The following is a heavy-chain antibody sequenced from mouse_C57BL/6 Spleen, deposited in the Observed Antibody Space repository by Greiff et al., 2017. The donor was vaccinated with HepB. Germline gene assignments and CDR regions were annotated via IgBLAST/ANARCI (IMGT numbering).Heavy chain of an antibody. D-gene: IGHD1-1*01. CDR3: ARRGSTNYYAMDY. CDR2: IDPSDSYT. CDR1: GYTFTSYW. J-gene: IGHJ4*01. Sequence: QVQLQQPGAELVMPGASVKLSCKASGYTFTSYWMHWVKQRPGQGLEWIGEIDPSDSYTNYNQKFKGKSTLTVDKSSSTAYMQLSSLTSEDSAVYYCARRGSTNYYAMDYWGQGTSVTVSS. V-gene: IGHV1-69*01.